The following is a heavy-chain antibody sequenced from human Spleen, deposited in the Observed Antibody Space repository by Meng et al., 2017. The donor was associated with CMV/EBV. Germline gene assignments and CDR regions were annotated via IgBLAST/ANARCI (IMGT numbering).Heavy chain of an antibody. CDR3: AKAFSASWYREYYDD. CDR1: GFTFSSYG. D-gene: IGHD6-13*01. Sequence: GESLKISCAASGFTFSSYGMHWVRQAPGKGLEWVACIRYDGSNKYYADSVKGRFTISRDNSKNTLYVQMNSLRAEDTALYYCAKAFSASWYREYYDDWGQGTLVTVSS. V-gene: IGHV3-30*02. CDR2: IRYDGSNK. J-gene: IGHJ4*02.